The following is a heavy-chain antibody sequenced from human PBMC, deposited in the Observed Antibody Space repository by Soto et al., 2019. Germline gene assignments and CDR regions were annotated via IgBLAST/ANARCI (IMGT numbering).Heavy chain of an antibody. CDR1: GFTFSSYS. V-gene: IGHV3-21*01. CDR2: ISSSSSYI. CDR3: ASETRYFDWLALDY. Sequence: PGGSLRLSCAASGFTFSSYSMNWVRQAPGKGLEWVSSISSSSSYIYYADSVKGRFTISRDNAKNSLYLQMNSLRAEDTAVYYCASETRYFDWLALDYWGQGTLVTVSS. D-gene: IGHD3-9*01. J-gene: IGHJ4*02.